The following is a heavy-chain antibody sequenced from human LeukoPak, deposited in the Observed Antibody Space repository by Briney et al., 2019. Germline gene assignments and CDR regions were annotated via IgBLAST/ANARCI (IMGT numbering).Heavy chain of an antibody. CDR1: GFTFSNAW. V-gene: IGHV3-23*01. CDR2: ISGSGGST. J-gene: IGHJ4*02. CDR3: AKEYNWNDAVE. D-gene: IGHD1-1*01. Sequence: SGESLRLSCAASGFTFSNAWMSWVRQAPGTGLELVSAISGSGGSTYYADSVKGRFTISRDNSKNTLYLQMNSLRAEDTAVYYCAKEYNWNDAVEWGQGTLVTVSS.